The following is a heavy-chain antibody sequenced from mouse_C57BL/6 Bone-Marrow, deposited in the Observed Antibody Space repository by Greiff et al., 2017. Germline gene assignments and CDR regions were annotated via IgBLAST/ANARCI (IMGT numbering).Heavy chain of an antibody. D-gene: IGHD2-5*01. CDR3: TTGPTIVTTDAWFAY. CDR1: GFNIKDDY. J-gene: IGHJ3*01. CDR2: IDPENGDT. Sequence: EVQLQESGAELVRPGASVKLSCTASGFNIKDDYMHWVKQRPEQGLEWIGWIDPENGDTEYASKFQGHATITADTSSNTAYLQLSSMTSEDTAVYYCTTGPTIVTTDAWFAYWGQGTLVTVSA. V-gene: IGHV14-4*01.